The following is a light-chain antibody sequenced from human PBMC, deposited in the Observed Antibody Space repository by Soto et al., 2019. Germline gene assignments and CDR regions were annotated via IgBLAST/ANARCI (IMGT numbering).Light chain of an antibody. CDR3: AAWDDSLSGYV. J-gene: IGLJ1*01. V-gene: IGLV1-40*01. CDR1: SSNIGAGYD. CDR2: GNS. Sequence: QSVLTQPPSVSGAPGQRVTISCTGSSSNIGAGYDVHWYQQLPGTAPKLLIYGNSNRPSGVPDRFSGSKSGTSASLAISGLRSEDEADYYRAAWDDSLSGYVFGTGTKVTVL.